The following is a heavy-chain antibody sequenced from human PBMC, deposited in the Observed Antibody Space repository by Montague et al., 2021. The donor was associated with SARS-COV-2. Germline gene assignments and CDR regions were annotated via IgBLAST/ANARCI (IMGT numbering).Heavy chain of an antibody. V-gene: IGHV3-21*01. Sequence: SLRLSCAASGFTFSSYAMHWVRQAPGKGLEWVSSISTSSSYIYYADSVKGRFTISRDNAKNSLYLQMNSLRAEDTAVYYCARDAYSNYGEGNYFDYWGQGTLVTVSS. CDR3: ARDAYSNYGEGNYFDY. D-gene: IGHD4-11*01. CDR2: ISTSSSYI. J-gene: IGHJ4*02. CDR1: GFTFSSYA.